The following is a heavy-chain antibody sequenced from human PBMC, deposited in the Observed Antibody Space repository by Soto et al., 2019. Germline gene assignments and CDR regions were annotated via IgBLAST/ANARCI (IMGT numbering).Heavy chain of an antibody. Sequence: QVQLQESGPGLVEPSVTLSLTCTVSGGSISSYYWSWIRQPPGKGLEWIGYIYYSGSTNYNPSLKSRVTISGDTPKTQVSLKLSSVTAADTAVYYCARKGLDPYWSSTSCYARDAFDIWGQGTMVTVSS. CDR1: GGSISSYY. V-gene: IGHV4-59*08. D-gene: IGHD2-2*01. CDR3: ARKGLDPYWSSTSCYARDAFDI. CDR2: IYYSGST. J-gene: IGHJ3*02.